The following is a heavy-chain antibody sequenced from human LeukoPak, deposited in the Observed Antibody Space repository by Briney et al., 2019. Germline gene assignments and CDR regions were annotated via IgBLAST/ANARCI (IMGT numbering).Heavy chain of an antibody. J-gene: IGHJ6*02. V-gene: IGHV3-7*01. CDR3: ARYCGGDCYGMDV. D-gene: IGHD2-21*01. Sequence: GGSLRLSCTASGFTFSSYWMSWVRQAPGKGLEWVANIKQDGSEKDYMDSVKGRFTISRDNAQNSLYLQMNSLRAEDTAVYYCARYCGGDCYGMDVWGQGTTVTVSS. CDR2: IKQDGSEK. CDR1: GFTFSSYW.